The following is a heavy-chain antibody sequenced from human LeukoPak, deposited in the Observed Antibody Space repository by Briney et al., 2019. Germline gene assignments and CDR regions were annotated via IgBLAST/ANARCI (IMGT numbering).Heavy chain of an antibody. V-gene: IGHV4-39*01. CDR2: IYYSGST. D-gene: IGHD3-10*01. CDR3: AKQKGAYGSGSYNFDY. CDR1: GGSISSYY. Sequence: SETLSLTCTVSGGSISSYYWGWIRQPPGKGLEWIGSIYYSGSTYYNPSLQSRVTISVDTSKNQFSLKLSSVTAADTAVYYCAKQKGAYGSGSYNFDYWGQGTLVTVSS. J-gene: IGHJ4*02.